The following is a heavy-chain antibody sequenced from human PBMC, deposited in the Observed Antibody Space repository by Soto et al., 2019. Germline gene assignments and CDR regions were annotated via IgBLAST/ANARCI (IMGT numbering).Heavy chain of an antibody. CDR3: TRDGDFYGFDV. V-gene: IGHV3-49*04. Sequence: EVQLVESGGGFVQPGRSLRLSCTFSGFTSDDFALTWVRQAPGKGLEWLGLVRSKTYDGAAEYAASVKGRFTISRDESTSTAFLQMNRLQTEATAVYYCTRDGDFYGFDVWGQGTTVTVSS. J-gene: IGHJ6*02. CDR1: GFTSDDFA. D-gene: IGHD3-3*01. CDR2: VRSKTYDGAA.